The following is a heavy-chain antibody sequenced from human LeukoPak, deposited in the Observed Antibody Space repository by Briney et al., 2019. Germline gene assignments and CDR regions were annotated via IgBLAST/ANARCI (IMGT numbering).Heavy chain of an antibody. D-gene: IGHD5-18*01. Sequence: GASVEVPCKASGYTFTGYYMHWVRQAPGQGLEWMGWINPNSGGTNYAQKFQGRVTMTRDTSISTAYMELSRLRSDDTAVYYCARDYRIGYSYGRLLDYWGQGTLVTVSS. J-gene: IGHJ4*02. V-gene: IGHV1-2*02. CDR2: INPNSGGT. CDR3: ARDYRIGYSYGRLLDY. CDR1: GYTFTGYY.